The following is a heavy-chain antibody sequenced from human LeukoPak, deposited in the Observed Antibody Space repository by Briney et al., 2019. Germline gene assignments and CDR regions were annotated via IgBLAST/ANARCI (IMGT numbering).Heavy chain of an antibody. D-gene: IGHD5-12*01. Sequence: SETLSLTCTVSGGSISSGGYYWSWVRQHPGKGLEWIGYIYYSGSTYYNPSLKSRVTISVDTSKNQFSLKLSSVTAADTAVYYCARESRDIVAMPAYFDYWGQGTLVTVSS. CDR2: IYYSGST. CDR1: GGSISSGGYY. CDR3: ARESRDIVAMPAYFDY. J-gene: IGHJ4*02. V-gene: IGHV4-31*03.